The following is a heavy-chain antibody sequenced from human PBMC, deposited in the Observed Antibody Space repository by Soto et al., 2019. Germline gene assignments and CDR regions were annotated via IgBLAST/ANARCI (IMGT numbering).Heavy chain of an antibody. D-gene: IGHD3-22*01. V-gene: IGHV1-18*01. CDR3: ARGGYYDSSGSRNYHYYGMDA. J-gene: IGHJ6*02. CDR2: ISPYDDNT. Sequence: QVQLVQSGTEVKKPGASVKVSCKASGYTFTSYGISWVRQAPGQGLEWMGWISPYDDNTNYAQNLQGRVTMTTDTSTRTVYMELRSLRSDDTAVYYCARGGYYDSSGSRNYHYYGMDAWGQGTTVTVS. CDR1: GYTFTSYG.